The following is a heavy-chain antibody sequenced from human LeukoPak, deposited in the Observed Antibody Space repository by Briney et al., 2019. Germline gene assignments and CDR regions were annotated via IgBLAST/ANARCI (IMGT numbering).Heavy chain of an antibody. J-gene: IGHJ4*02. Sequence: PGGSLRLSCAASGFTFGSYAMHWVRQAPGKGLEWVAVISYDGSNKYYADSVKGRFTISRDNSKNTLYLQMNSLRAEDTAVYYCARERSARYDFWSGEGIFDYWGQGTLVTVSS. CDR3: ARERSARYDFWSGEGIFDY. D-gene: IGHD3-3*01. V-gene: IGHV3-30*04. CDR1: GFTFGSYA. CDR2: ISYDGSNK.